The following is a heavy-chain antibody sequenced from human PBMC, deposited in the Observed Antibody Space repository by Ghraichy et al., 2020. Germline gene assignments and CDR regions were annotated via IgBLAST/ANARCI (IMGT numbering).Heavy chain of an antibody. J-gene: IGHJ2*01. D-gene: IGHD3-3*01. V-gene: IGHV3-64D*06. CDR3: VRRFYHDGGGNYWFFDL. CDR1: GFPFSTYA. CDR2: INNGGST. Sequence: GESLNISCSASGFPFSTYAMHWVRQAPGKGLEYVSAINNGGSTFYADSVKGRFTISRDNSKNTLYLQMGSLRAEDTAVYYCVRRFYHDGGGNYWFFDLWGRGTLVTVSS.